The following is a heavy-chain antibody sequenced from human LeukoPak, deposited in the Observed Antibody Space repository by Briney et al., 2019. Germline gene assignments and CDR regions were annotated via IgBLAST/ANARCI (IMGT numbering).Heavy chain of an antibody. V-gene: IGHV1-18*01. D-gene: IGHD3-3*01. J-gene: IGHJ5*02. Sequence: ASVKVSRKASGYTFTSYGISWVRQAPGQGLEWMGWISAYKGNTNYAQKLQGRVTMTTDTSTSTAYMELRSLRSDDTAVYYCARVAVGYYDFYNWFDPWGQGTLVTVSS. CDR2: ISAYKGNT. CDR3: ARVAVGYYDFYNWFDP. CDR1: GYTFTSYG.